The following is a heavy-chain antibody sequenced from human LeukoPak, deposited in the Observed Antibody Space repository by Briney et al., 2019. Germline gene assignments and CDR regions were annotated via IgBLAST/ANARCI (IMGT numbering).Heavy chain of an antibody. V-gene: IGHV1-2*02. CDR2: INPNSGGT. J-gene: IGHJ6*03. CDR3: ARAVISSGWVTYYYYYMDV. CDR1: GYTFTGYY. Sequence: ASVKVSCKASGYTFTGYYMHWVRQAPGQGLEWMGWINPNSGGTNYAQKFQGRVTMTRDTSISTAYMELSRLRSDDTAVYYCARAVISSGWVTYYYYYMDVWGKGTTVTISS. D-gene: IGHD6-19*01.